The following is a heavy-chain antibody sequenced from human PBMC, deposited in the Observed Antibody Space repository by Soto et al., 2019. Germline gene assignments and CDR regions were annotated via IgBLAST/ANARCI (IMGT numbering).Heavy chain of an antibody. CDR1: GFTFSSYA. J-gene: IGHJ5*02. CDR3: AKTGGPNQEARLIAVAGA. Sequence: EVQLLESGGGLVQPGGSLRLSCAASGFTFSSYAMSWVRQAPGKGLEWVSAISGSGGSTYYADSVKGRFTISRDNSKNTLWLQMNSPRAEDTAVYYCAKTGGPNQEARLIAVAGAWGQGTLVTVSS. V-gene: IGHV3-23*01. D-gene: IGHD6-19*01. CDR2: ISGSGGST.